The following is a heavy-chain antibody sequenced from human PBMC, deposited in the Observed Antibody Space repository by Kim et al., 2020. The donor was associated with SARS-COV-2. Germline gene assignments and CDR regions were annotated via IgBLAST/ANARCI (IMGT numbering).Heavy chain of an antibody. D-gene: IGHD3-9*01. CDR1: GGSVSSGSYY. CDR2: IYYSGST. V-gene: IGHV4-61*01. J-gene: IGHJ3*02. CDR3: ARQFPDIFVPPLSPYNAFDI. Sequence: SETLSLTCTVSGGSVSSGSYYWSWIRQPPGKGLEWIGYIYYSGSTNYNPSLKSRVTISVDTSKNQFSLKLSSVTAADTAVYYCARQFPDIFVPPLSPYNAFDIWGQGTMVTVSS.